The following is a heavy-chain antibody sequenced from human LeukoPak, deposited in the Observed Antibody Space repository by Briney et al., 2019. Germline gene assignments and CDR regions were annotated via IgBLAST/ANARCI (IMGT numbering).Heavy chain of an antibody. D-gene: IGHD1-7*01. CDR3: ARGPPYNWNYGVNY. J-gene: IGHJ4*02. CDR2: INHSRST. CDR1: GGSFSGYY. V-gene: IGHV4-34*01. Sequence: SETLSLTCAVYGGSFSGYYWSWIRQPPGKGLEWIGEINHSRSTNYNPSLKSRVTISVDTSKNQFSLKLSSVTAADTAVYYCARGPPYNWNYGVNYWGQGTLVTVSS.